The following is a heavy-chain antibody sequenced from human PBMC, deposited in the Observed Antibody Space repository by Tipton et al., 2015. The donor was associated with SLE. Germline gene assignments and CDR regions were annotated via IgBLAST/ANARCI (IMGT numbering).Heavy chain of an antibody. J-gene: IGHJ6*03. CDR2: IYSAGST. CDR1: GFTVSDNY. CDR3: ATPWFNGRYSYYYYYMDV. V-gene: IGHV3-66*02. Sequence: GSLRLSCAASGFTVSDNYMNWVRQAPGKGLEWVSVIYSAGSTYYADSVKGRFTVSRDNSKNTVYLQMNSLRPEDTAVYYCATPWFNGRYSYYYYYMDVWGKGTTVTVSS. D-gene: IGHD1-26*01.